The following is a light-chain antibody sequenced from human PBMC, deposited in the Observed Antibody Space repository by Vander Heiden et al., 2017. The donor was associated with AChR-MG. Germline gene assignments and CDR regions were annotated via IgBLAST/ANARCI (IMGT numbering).Light chain of an antibody. CDR1: QSVSSN. Sequence: EIVMTQSPATLSVSPGERATLSCRASQSVSSNLAWYQQKPGQAPRLLIYGASTRATGIPDRFSGSGSGTEFTRTISSLQSEDFAGYDGQRGGTFGQGTKVEIK. CDR3: QRGGT. V-gene: IGKV3-15*01. CDR2: GAS. J-gene: IGKJ1*01.